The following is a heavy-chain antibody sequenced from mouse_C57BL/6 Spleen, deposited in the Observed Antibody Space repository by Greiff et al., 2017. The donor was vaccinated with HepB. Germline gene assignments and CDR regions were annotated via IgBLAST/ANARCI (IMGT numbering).Heavy chain of an antibody. D-gene: IGHD2-2*01. V-gene: IGHV5-16*01. CDR3: AREDGYDGGGYFDY. CDR2: INYDGSST. Sequence: EVHLVESEGGLVQPGSSMKLSCTASGFTFSDYYMAWVRQVPEKGLEWVANINYDGSSTYYLDSLKSRFIISRDNAKNILYLQMSSLKSEDTATYYCAREDGYDGGGYFDYWGQGTTLTVSS. CDR1: GFTFSDYY. J-gene: IGHJ2*01.